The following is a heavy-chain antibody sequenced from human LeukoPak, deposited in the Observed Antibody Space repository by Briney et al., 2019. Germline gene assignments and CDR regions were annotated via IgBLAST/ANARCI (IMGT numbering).Heavy chain of an antibody. V-gene: IGHV3-74*01. J-gene: IGHJ5*01. CDR1: GFTFSSYW. CDR2: IKSDGSGT. Sequence: GGSLRLSCAASGFTFSSYWMHWVRHAPGKGVVWVSRIKSDGSGTSYADAVKGRFTSSRDNAKSTLYLQLSTLRADDTATYYCAKPISGGLAVTADWFHPWGQGTLVVVSS. D-gene: IGHD6-19*01. CDR3: AKPISGGLAVTADWFHP.